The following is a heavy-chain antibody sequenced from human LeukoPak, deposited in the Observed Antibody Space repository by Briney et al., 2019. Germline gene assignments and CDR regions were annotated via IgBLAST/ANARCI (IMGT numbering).Heavy chain of an antibody. Sequence: GASVKVSCKASGYTFTGYYFHWVRQAPGQGLEWMGWINPNTAGTNYAQKLLGGVTLTWDTSISTANMELNRLTSDDTAVYYCATSAGDYRAGHYYYMGVWGKGTSVTVSS. CDR1: GYTFTGYY. D-gene: IGHD4-11*01. CDR2: INPNTAGT. CDR3: ATSAGDYRAGHYYYMGV. V-gene: IGHV1-2*02. J-gene: IGHJ6*03.